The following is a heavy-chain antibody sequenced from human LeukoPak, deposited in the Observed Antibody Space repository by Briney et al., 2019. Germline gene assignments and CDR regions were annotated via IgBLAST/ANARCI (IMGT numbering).Heavy chain of an antibody. Sequence: ASVKVSCKASGYTFTSYDINWVRQASGQGLEWMGWVNPISGNTGYAQKFQGRVSMTRNTSVSTAYMDLSSLRSEDTAVYYCARGPTGGFAYYFDYWGQGTLVTVSS. CDR3: ARGPTGGFAYYFDY. J-gene: IGHJ4*02. D-gene: IGHD2-15*01. CDR2: VNPISGNT. CDR1: GYTFTSYD. V-gene: IGHV1-8*01.